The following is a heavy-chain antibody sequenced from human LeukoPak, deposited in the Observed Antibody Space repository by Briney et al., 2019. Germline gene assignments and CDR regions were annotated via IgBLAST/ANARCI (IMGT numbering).Heavy chain of an antibody. CDR1: GFTFSSYG. D-gene: IGHD3-10*01. Sequence: GGSLRLSCAASGFTFSSYGMHWVRQAPGKGLEWVAFIRYDGSNKYYADSVKGRFTISRDNSKNTLYLQMNSLRAEDTAVYYCARALSYYYGSGSYYNLDYWGQGTLVTVSS. CDR2: IRYDGSNK. J-gene: IGHJ4*02. CDR3: ARALSYYYGSGSYYNLDY. V-gene: IGHV3-30*02.